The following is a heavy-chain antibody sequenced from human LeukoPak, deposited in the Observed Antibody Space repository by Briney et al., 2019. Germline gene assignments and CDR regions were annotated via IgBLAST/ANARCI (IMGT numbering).Heavy chain of an antibody. Sequence: SETLSLTCTVSGGSISDNYWSWIRQPPGKGLEWIGYAYSSGHTNYNSSRKSRVTMSVDTSKSQFSLRLSSVTAADTAVYFCARHPFATPFDYWGPGTLVTVSS. CDR3: ARHPFATPFDY. J-gene: IGHJ4*02. D-gene: IGHD2-15*01. V-gene: IGHV4-59*08. CDR2: AYSSGHT. CDR1: GGSISDNY.